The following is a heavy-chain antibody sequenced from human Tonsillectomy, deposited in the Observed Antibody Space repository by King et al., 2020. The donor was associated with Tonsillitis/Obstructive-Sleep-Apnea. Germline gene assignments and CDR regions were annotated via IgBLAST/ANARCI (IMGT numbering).Heavy chain of an antibody. CDR3: ARSATDSTYSSSSSVYYYYYGMDV. V-gene: IGHV3-30*04. Sequence: VQLVESGGGVVQPGRSLRLSCAASGFTFSSHAMHWVRQAPGKGLEWVAVISYDGSNKYYADSVKGRFTISRDNSKNTLYLQMNSLRAEDTAVYYCARSATDSTYSSSSSVYYYYYGMDVWGQGTTVTVSS. CDR2: ISYDGSNK. CDR1: GFTFSSHA. D-gene: IGHD6-13*01. J-gene: IGHJ6*02.